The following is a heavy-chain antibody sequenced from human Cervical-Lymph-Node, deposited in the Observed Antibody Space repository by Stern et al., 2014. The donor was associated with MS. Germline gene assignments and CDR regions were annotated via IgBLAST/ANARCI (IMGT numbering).Heavy chain of an antibody. CDR1: RFSFPGSA. CDR2: IVVASGKA. J-gene: IGHJ4*02. Sequence: QLVESGPEVKKPGASVKVSCKASRFSFPGSAIQWVRQARGQRLEWIGWIVVASGKAEYGQNFQERVTITGDRSTNTAYMELTSLTFEDTAVYYCASGPVDYPLYWGQGTLVTVSS. V-gene: IGHV1-58*02. CDR3: ASGPVDYPLY. D-gene: IGHD4-23*01.